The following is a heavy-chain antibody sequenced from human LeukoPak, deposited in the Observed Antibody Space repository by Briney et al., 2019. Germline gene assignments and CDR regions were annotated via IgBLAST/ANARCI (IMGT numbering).Heavy chain of an antibody. CDR1: GFTFSSYW. D-gene: IGHD3-16*01. V-gene: IGHV3-7*03. Sequence: GGSLRLSCAASGFTFSSYWMNWARQAPGKGLEWVASINHNGNVNYYVDSVKGRFTISRDNTKNSLYLQMSNLRAEDTPVYFCARGGGLDVWGQGATVTVSS. CDR3: ARGGGLDV. J-gene: IGHJ6*02. CDR2: INHNGNVN.